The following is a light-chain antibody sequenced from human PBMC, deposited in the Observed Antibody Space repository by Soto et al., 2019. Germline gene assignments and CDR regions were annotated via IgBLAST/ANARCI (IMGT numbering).Light chain of an antibody. V-gene: IGLV2-14*01. Sequence: QSALIQPASVSGSPGQSITISCTGTSSDVGGYNYVSWYQQHPGKAPKLMIYDVSNRPSGVSNRFSGSKSGDTASLTISGLQAEDEADYYCSSHTSSSTPVVFGGGTKLTV. J-gene: IGLJ2*01. CDR1: SSDVGGYNY. CDR3: SSHTSSSTPVV. CDR2: DVS.